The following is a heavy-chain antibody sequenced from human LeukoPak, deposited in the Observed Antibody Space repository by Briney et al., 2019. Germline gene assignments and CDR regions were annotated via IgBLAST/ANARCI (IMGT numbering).Heavy chain of an antibody. CDR1: GFTFSSYA. Sequence: GGSLRLSCAASGFTFSSYAMHWVRQAPGKGLEWVAVTSYDGSNKYYADSVKGRFTISRDNSKNTLYLQMNSLRAEDTAVYYCARDQDPYGDYSRNWFDPWAREPWSPSPQ. CDR2: TSYDGSNK. J-gene: IGHJ5*02. D-gene: IGHD4-17*01. V-gene: IGHV3-30*04. CDR3: ARDQDPYGDYSRNWFDP.